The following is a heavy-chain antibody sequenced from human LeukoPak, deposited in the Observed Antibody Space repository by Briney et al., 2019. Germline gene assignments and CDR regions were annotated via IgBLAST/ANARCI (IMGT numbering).Heavy chain of an antibody. CDR1: GFSFDDFS. V-gene: IGHV3-21*06. CDR3: AKSLATAVTGICDF. D-gene: IGHD4-23*01. Sequence: GGSLRLSCAASGFSFDDFSMNWVRQAPGKGLEWVASISGYSNYMYYADSVKGRFTISRDNVKSSLHLQMNSLGAEDTAVYYCAKSLATAVTGICDFWGQGTLVTVSS. J-gene: IGHJ4*02. CDR2: ISGYSNYM.